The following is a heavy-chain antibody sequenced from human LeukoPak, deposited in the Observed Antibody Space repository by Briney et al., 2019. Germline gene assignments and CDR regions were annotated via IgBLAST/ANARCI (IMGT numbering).Heavy chain of an antibody. CDR3: AKAGVGANEGDYFDY. J-gene: IGHJ4*02. CDR2: ISGSGGST. CDR1: GFTFSRYD. D-gene: IGHD1-26*01. V-gene: IGHV3-23*01. Sequence: GGSLRLSCTASGFTFSRYDMSWVRQAPGKGLEWVSAISGSGGSTYYADSVKGRFTISRDNSKNTLYLQMNSLRAEDTAVYYCAKAGVGANEGDYFDYWGQGTLVTVSS.